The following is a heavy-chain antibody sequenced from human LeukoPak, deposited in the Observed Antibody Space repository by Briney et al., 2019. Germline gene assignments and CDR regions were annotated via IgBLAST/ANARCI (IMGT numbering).Heavy chain of an antibody. CDR2: ISGSGGST. Sequence: GGSLRLSCAASGFTFSSYGMSWVRQAPGKGLEWVSAISGSGGSTYYADSVKGRFTISRDNAKNSPYLQMNSLRAEDTAVYYCARDSSTVTKAGAFDIWGQGTMVTVSS. CDR1: GFTFSSYG. CDR3: ARDSSTVTKAGAFDI. V-gene: IGHV3-23*01. D-gene: IGHD4-17*01. J-gene: IGHJ3*02.